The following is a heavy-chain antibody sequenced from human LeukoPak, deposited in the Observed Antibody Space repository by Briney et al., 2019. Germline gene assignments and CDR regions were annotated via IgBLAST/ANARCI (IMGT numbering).Heavy chain of an antibody. Sequence: GGSLRLSCAVSGFTFSNAWMSWVRQAPGKGLEWVGRIKSKTDGGTTDYAAPVKGRFTISRDDSKNTLYLQMNSLRAEDTAVYYCAKVGENSGWTPYEGNYYYYMDVWGKGTTVTISS. CDR2: IKSKTDGGTT. J-gene: IGHJ6*03. CDR3: AKVGENSGWTPYEGNYYYYMDV. CDR1: GFTFSNAW. V-gene: IGHV3-15*01. D-gene: IGHD6-19*01.